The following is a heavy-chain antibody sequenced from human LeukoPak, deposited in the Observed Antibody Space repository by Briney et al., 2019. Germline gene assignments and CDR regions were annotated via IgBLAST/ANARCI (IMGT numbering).Heavy chain of an antibody. D-gene: IGHD3-10*01. J-gene: IGHJ5*02. V-gene: IGHV3-74*01. Sequence: GGSLRLSCAASGFTSSSYWMHWVHQVPGYGLVWVSRISGDGTARNYAESVKGRFTISRDDAKNTVDLQMNSLRGEDTAVYYCVRGRGSYGWFDPRGQGTLVTVSS. CDR2: ISGDGTAR. CDR3: VRGRGSYGWFDP. CDR1: GFTSSSYW.